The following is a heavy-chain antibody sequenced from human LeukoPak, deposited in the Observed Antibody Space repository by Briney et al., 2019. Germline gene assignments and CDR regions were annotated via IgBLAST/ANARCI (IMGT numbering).Heavy chain of an antibody. J-gene: IGHJ4*02. V-gene: IGHV4-59*08. CDR2: IYYSGST. CDR1: GGSISRYY. Sequence: SETLSLTCTVSGGSISRYYWSWIRQPPGKGLEWIGYIYYSGSTNYNPSLKSRVTISIDTSKNQFSLKLNSVTAADTAIYHCARHSVSSRDFDYWGQGALVSVSS. CDR3: ARHSVSSRDFDY. D-gene: IGHD6-13*01.